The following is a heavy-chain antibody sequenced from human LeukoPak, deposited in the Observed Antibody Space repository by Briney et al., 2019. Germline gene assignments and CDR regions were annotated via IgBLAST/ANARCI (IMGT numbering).Heavy chain of an antibody. D-gene: IGHD2-2*01. CDR2: ITPLFVAA. Sequence: GSSVKVSCKASVGTFISYAISWVREAPGEGLGWRGGITPLFVAANYAQKFQGRVTITADESTSTAYMELSSLRSEDTAVYYCAIAPREYQLLWSAFDIWGQGTMVTVSS. CDR3: AIAPREYQLLWSAFDI. V-gene: IGHV1-69*01. J-gene: IGHJ3*02. CDR1: VGTFISYA.